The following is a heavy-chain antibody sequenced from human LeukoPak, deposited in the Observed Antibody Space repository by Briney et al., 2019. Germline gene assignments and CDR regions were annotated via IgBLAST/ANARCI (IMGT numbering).Heavy chain of an antibody. Sequence: PGGSLRLSCAASGFTFSSYGMHWVRQAPGKGLEWVAVISYDGSNKYYADSVKGRFTISRDNSKNTLYLQMNSLRAEDTAVYYCAKGLDVLRYFDWKFDYWGQGTLVTVSS. CDR1: GFTFSSYG. V-gene: IGHV3-30*18. J-gene: IGHJ4*02. CDR2: ISYDGSNK. D-gene: IGHD3-9*01. CDR3: AKGLDVLRYFDWKFDY.